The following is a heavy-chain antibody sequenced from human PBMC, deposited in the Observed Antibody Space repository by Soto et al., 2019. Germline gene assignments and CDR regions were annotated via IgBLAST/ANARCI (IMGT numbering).Heavy chain of an antibody. V-gene: IGHV4-61*01. Sequence: SETLSLTCTVSGGSVSSGSYYWSWIRQPPGKGLEWIGYIYYSGSTNYNPSLKSRVTISVDTSKNQFSLKLSSVTAADTAVYYCASYYDSSGHDYWGQGTLVTVSS. CDR1: GGSVSSGSYY. D-gene: IGHD3-22*01. CDR2: IYYSGST. CDR3: ASYYDSSGHDY. J-gene: IGHJ4*02.